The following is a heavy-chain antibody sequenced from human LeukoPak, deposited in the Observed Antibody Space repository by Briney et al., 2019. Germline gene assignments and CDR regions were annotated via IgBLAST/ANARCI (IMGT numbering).Heavy chain of an antibody. CDR3: ARPRYSSSWYTFDY. J-gene: IGHJ4*02. D-gene: IGHD6-13*01. V-gene: IGHV1-2*02. Sequence: ASVKVSCKASGYTFTGYYMHWVRQAPGQGLEWMGWINPNSGGTNYAQKFQGRVTMTRDTSISTAYMELSRLRSDDTAVYYCARPRYSSSWYTFDYWGQGTLVTVSS. CDR2: INPNSGGT. CDR1: GYTFTGYY.